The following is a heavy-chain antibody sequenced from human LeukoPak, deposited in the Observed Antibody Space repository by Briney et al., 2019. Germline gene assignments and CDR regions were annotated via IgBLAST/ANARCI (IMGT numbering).Heavy chain of an antibody. J-gene: IGHJ4*02. CDR3: AKGYYYDSSGYLDY. CDR2: ISWNSGSI. V-gene: IGHV3-9*01. CDR1: GFTFDDYA. D-gene: IGHD3-22*01. Sequence: GGSLRLSCAASGFTFDDYAMHWVRHAPGKGLEWVSGISWNSGSIGYADSVKGRFTISRDNAKNSLYLQMNSLRAEDTALYYCAKGYYYDSSGYLDYWGQGTLVTVSS.